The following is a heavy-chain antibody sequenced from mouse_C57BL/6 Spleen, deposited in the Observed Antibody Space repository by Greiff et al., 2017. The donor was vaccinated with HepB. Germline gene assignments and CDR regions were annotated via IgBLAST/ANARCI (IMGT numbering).Heavy chain of an antibody. CDR3: TETLGFAY. CDR2: IRLKSDNYAT. Sequence: EVKLEESGGGLVQPGGSMKLSCVASGFTFSNYWMNWVRQSPEKGLEWVAQIRLKSDNYATHYAESVKGRFTISRDDSKSSVYLQMNNLRAEDTGIYYCTETLGFAYWGQGTLVTVSA. J-gene: IGHJ3*01. V-gene: IGHV6-3*01. CDR1: GFTFSNYW.